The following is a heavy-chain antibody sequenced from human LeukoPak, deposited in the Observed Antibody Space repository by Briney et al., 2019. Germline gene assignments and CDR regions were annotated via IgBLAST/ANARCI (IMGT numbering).Heavy chain of an antibody. J-gene: IGHJ3*02. Sequence: ASVKVSCKASGYTFTGYYMHWVRQVPRQGLEWMGWINPNSGGTNYAQKFQGRVTMTRDTSISTAYMELSRLRSDDTAVYYCARVIRQLWGGRANDAFDIWGQGTMVTVSS. CDR2: INPNSGGT. D-gene: IGHD6-13*01. V-gene: IGHV1-2*02. CDR3: ARVIRQLWGGRANDAFDI. CDR1: GYTFTGYY.